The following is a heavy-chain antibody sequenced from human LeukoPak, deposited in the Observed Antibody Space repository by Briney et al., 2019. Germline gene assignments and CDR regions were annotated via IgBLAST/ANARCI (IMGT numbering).Heavy chain of an antibody. J-gene: IGHJ4*02. CDR1: GFTFSSYW. V-gene: IGHV3-74*01. CDR3: ARGSYGYEY. D-gene: IGHD5-18*01. CDR2: INSDGSST. Sequence: GGSLRLSCAASGFTFSSYWMHWVRQGPGKGLVWVSRINSDGSSTTYADSVKGRFTISRDNAKNALYLQMNSLRAEDTAVYYCARGSYGYEYWGQGTLVTVSS.